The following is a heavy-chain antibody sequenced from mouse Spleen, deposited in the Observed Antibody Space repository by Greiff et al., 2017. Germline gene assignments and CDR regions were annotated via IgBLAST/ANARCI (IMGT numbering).Heavy chain of an antibody. CDR3: TRKYYYGSSYWYFDV. J-gene: IGHJ1*01. Sequence: EVQLQQSGTVLARPGASVKMSCKTSGYTFTSYWMHWVKQRPGQGLEWIGAIYPGNSDTSYNQKFKGKAKLTAVTSASTAYMELSSLTNEDSAVYYCTRKYYYGSSYWYFDVWGAGTTVTVSS. V-gene: IGHV1-5*01. CDR1: GYTFTSYW. D-gene: IGHD1-1*01. CDR2: IYPGNSDT.